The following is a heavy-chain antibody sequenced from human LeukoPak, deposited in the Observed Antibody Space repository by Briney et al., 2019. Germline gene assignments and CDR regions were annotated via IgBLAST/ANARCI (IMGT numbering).Heavy chain of an antibody. Sequence: SETLSLTCTVSGGSISSYYWSWIRQPPGKGLEWIGYIYTSGSTNYNPSLKSRVTISVDTSKNQFSLKLSSVTAADTAVYYCARSSSSYQYYYYYYYMDVWGKGTTVTVSS. CDR3: ARSSSSYQYYYYYYYMDV. D-gene: IGHD6-6*01. CDR1: GGSISSYY. J-gene: IGHJ6*03. CDR2: IYTSGST. V-gene: IGHV4-4*09.